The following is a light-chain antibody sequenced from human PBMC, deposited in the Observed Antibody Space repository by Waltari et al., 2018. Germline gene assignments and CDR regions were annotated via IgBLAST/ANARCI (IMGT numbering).Light chain of an antibody. CDR2: DFS. Sequence: QSALTQPASVSRSPGQSIPISCTGTSRDVGRYDSVSWYQQHPGKAPKLMIYDFSSRPSGVSNRFSGSKSGNTASLTISGLQAEDEADYYCNSYASGSNGVFGGGTRLTVL. V-gene: IGLV2-14*03. CDR3: NSYASGSNGV. J-gene: IGLJ3*02. CDR1: SRDVGRYDS.